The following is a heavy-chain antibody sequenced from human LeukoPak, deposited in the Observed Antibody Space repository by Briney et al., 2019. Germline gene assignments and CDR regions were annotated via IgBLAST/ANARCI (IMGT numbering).Heavy chain of an antibody. CDR2: ISYDGSNK. D-gene: IGHD1-26*01. J-gene: IGHJ6*03. CDR1: GFTFSNFA. Sequence: PGGSLRLSCAASGFTFSNFAMHWVRQAPGKGLEWVAVISYDGSNKYYADSVKGRFTISRDNSKNTLYLQMSSLRSEDTAVYYCARNIVGATSSRFYYMDVWGKGTTVTVSS. CDR3: ARNIVGATSSRFYYMDV. V-gene: IGHV3-30*04.